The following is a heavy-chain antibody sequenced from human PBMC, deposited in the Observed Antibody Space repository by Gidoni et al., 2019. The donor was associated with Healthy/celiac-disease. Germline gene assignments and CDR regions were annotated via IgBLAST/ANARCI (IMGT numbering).Heavy chain of an antibody. J-gene: IGHJ4*02. Sequence: EVQLVESGGGLLQPGGSLRLSCAASGFNVSSNYIRWVSQAPGKWLGWVSVIYSGGSTYYADSVKGRFTISRDNSKNTLYLQMNSLRAEDTAVYYCARAGVAAAAWYFDYWGQGTLVTVSS. CDR1: GFNVSSNY. V-gene: IGHV3-53*01. CDR3: ARAGVAAAAWYFDY. D-gene: IGHD6-19*01. CDR2: IYSGGST.